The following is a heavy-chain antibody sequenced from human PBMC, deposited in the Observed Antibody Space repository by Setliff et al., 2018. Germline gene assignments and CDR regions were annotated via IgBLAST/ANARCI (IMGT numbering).Heavy chain of an antibody. CDR1: GGTFSIES. D-gene: IGHD2-2*01. Sequence: SVKVSCKSSGGTFSIESFNWVRQAPGQGPEWMGGIIPSFGPPTYRQKFQDRITITADKSTKTVYMELSGLGSDDTAVYYCARDLIRWAAAVSDAFDIWGQGTMVTVSS. CDR3: ARDLIRWAAAVSDAFDI. J-gene: IGHJ3*02. CDR2: IIPSFGPP. V-gene: IGHV1-69*06.